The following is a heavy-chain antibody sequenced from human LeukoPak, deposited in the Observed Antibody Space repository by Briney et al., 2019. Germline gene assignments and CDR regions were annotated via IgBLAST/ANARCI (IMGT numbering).Heavy chain of an antibody. CDR2: ISSSGGTI. Sequence: GGSLRLSCAASGFTFSSYAMNWVRQAPGKGLEWVSYISSSGGTIYYADSVKGRFTISRDNTKNTLYLQMNSLRAEDTAVYYCARDIRGVIRFFDYWGQGTLVTVSS. V-gene: IGHV3-48*03. CDR1: GFTFSSYA. D-gene: IGHD3-10*01. J-gene: IGHJ4*02. CDR3: ARDIRGVIRFFDY.